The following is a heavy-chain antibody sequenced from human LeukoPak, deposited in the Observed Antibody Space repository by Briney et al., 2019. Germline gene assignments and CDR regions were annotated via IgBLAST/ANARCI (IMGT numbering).Heavy chain of an antibody. CDR2: ISGSGGST. D-gene: IGHD3-10*01. CDR3: AKSRGVRGVSSLDY. J-gene: IGHJ4*02. V-gene: IGHV3-23*01. CDR1: GFTVSSNY. Sequence: PGGSLRLSCAASGFTVSSNYMSWVRQAPGKGLEWVSAISGSGGSTYYADSVKGRFTISRDNSKNTLYLQMNSLRAEDTAVYYCAKSRGVRGVSSLDYWGQGTLVTVSS.